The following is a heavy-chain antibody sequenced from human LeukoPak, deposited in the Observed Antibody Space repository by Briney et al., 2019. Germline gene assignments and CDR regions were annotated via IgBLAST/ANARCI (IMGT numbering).Heavy chain of an antibody. CDR2: ISSSSSSYI. V-gene: IGHV3-21*01. D-gene: IGHD6-13*01. J-gene: IGHJ4*02. CDR3: ARGPTHPRYSSSWYEEDY. CDR1: GFTFSSYS. Sequence: PGGSLRLSCAASGFTFSSYSMNWVRQAPGKGLEWVSSISSSSSSYIYYADSVKGRFTISRDNAKNSLYLQMNSLRAEDTAVYYCARGPTHPRYSSSWYEEDYWGQGTLVTVSS.